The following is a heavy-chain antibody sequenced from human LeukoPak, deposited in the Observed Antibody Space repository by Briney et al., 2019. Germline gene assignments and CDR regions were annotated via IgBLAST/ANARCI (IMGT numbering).Heavy chain of an antibody. CDR1: GGSPSSNS. D-gene: IGHD5-12*01. Sequence: SQTLSLTCTVSGGSPSSNSWSWIWQPPRRRLGWVGYIYYSVRTNNNLSLKSRGTISVDKSKNQFSLKLSSVTAADTAVYYCARARRGEYGGYDVLGAPYFDYWGQGTLVTVSS. V-gene: IGHV4-59*01. CDR3: ARARRGEYGGYDVLGAPYFDY. CDR2: IYYSVRT. J-gene: IGHJ4*02.